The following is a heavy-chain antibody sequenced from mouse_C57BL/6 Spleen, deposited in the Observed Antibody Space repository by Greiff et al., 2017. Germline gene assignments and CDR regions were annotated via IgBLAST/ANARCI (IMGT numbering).Heavy chain of an antibody. CDR3: TCYDSLYYAMDY. Sequence: EVQLQQSGAELVRPGASVKLSCTASGFNIKDDYMHWVKQRPEQGLEWIGWIDPENGDTEYASKFQGKATITADTSSNTAYLQLSSLTSEDTAVYYCTCYDSLYYAMDYWGQGTSVTVSS. J-gene: IGHJ4*01. D-gene: IGHD2-4*01. CDR2: IDPENGDT. V-gene: IGHV14-4*01. CDR1: GFNIKDDY.